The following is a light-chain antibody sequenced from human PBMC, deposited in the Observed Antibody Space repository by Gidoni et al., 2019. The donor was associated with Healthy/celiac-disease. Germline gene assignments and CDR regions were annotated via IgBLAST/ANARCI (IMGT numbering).Light chain of an antibody. CDR2: GAS. J-gene: IGKJ1*01. CDR3: QQYNNWPPRWT. V-gene: IGKV3-15*01. CDR1: QSVSSN. Sequence: EIVMTQSPATLSVSPGERATISCRASQSVSSNLAWYQQKPGQPPRLLIYGASTRATGIPARFSGSGSGTEFTLTISSLQSEDFAVYYCQQYNNWPPRWTFGQGTKVEIK.